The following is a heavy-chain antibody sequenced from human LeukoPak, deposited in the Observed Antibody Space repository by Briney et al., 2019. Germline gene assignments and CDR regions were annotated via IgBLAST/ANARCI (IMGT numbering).Heavy chain of an antibody. Sequence: SETLSLTCTVSGGSISSYYWNWIRQPAGKGLEWIGRIYNRGSTNYNPSLKSRVTMSVDTSKNQFSLKLTSVTAADTAVYYCARVDDRNYYYYFDYWGQGTLVTVSS. CDR1: GGSISSYY. V-gene: IGHV4-4*07. CDR2: IYNRGST. D-gene: IGHD3-22*01. J-gene: IGHJ4*02. CDR3: ARVDDRNYYYYFDY.